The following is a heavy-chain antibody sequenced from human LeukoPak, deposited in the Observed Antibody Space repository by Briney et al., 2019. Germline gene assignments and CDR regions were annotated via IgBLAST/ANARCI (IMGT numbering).Heavy chain of an antibody. V-gene: IGHV1-3*01. CDR1: GYTFTSYA. D-gene: IGHD2-21*01. CDR2: INAGNGNT. Sequence: ASVNVSCKASGYTFTSYAMHWVRQAPGQRLEWMGWINAGNGNTKYSQKFQGRVTITRDTSASTAYMELSSLRSEDTAVYYCASSDVDYYYYGMDVWGQGPRSPSP. J-gene: IGHJ6*02. CDR3: ASSDVDYYYYGMDV.